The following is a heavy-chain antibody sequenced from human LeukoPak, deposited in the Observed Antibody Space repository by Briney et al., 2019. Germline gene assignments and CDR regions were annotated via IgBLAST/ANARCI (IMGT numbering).Heavy chain of an antibody. D-gene: IGHD3-10*01. CDR2: ISSGGGST. CDR1: GFTFSSYA. CDR3: AKDVGGYYFTYWSGCFDH. V-gene: IGHV3-23*01. J-gene: IGHJ4*02. Sequence: GGSLRLSCAGSGFTFSSYAMSWVRQAPGKGLEWVSGISSGGGSTYYADSVKGRFTISRDNSKNTLDLEMNSLRAEDTAVYYCAKDVGGYYFTYWSGCFDHWGQGTLVTVSS.